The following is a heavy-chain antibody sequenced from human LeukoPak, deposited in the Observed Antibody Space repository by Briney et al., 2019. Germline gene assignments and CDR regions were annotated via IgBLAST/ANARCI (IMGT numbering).Heavy chain of an antibody. CDR2: ISSSSSYI. CDR3: ARDPGTYSSSWFDY. Sequence: GGSLRLSCAASGFTFSSYRMNWVRQAPGKGLEWVSSISSSSSYIYYADSVKGRFTISRDKAKNSLYLQMSSLRAEDTPVYYCARDPGTYSSSWFDYWGHGTLVTVSS. D-gene: IGHD6-13*01. V-gene: IGHV3-21*04. J-gene: IGHJ4*01. CDR1: GFTFSSYR.